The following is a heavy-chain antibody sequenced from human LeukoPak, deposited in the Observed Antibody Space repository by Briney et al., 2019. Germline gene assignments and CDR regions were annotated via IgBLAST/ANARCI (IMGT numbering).Heavy chain of an antibody. V-gene: IGHV4-39*01. CDR3: ARLLRVVVPAAFPDY. D-gene: IGHD2-2*01. J-gene: IGHJ4*02. CDR1: GGSIRSSSYY. Sequence: SETLSLTCTVSGGSIRSSSYYWGWIRQPPGKGLEWIGSIYYSGSTYYNPSLKSRVTISVDTSKNQFSLKLSSVTAADTAVYYCARLLRVVVPAAFPDYWGQGTLVTVSS. CDR2: IYYSGST.